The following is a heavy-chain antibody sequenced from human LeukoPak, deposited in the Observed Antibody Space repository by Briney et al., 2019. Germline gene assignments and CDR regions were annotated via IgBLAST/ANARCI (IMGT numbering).Heavy chain of an antibody. CDR1: GYTFTSYG. Sequence: ASVKVSCKASGYTFTSYGISWVRQAPGQGLEWMGWISAYNGNTNCAQKLQGRVTMTTDTSTSTAYMELRSLRSDDTAVYYCAREYCSSTSCYPDVWGQGTMVTVSS. D-gene: IGHD2-2*01. V-gene: IGHV1-18*01. J-gene: IGHJ3*01. CDR2: ISAYNGNT. CDR3: AREYCSSTSCYPDV.